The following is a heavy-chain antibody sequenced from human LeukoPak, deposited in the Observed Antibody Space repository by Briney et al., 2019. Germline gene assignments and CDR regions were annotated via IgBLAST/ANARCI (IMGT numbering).Heavy chain of an antibody. CDR3: AKASLNDYGDYYDY. CDR2: ISWNSGSI. V-gene: IGHV3-9*01. D-gene: IGHD4-17*01. J-gene: IGHJ4*02. Sequence: GGSLRLSCAASEFTFDDYAMHWVRQAPGKGLEWVSGISWNSGSIGYADSVKGRFTISRDNAKNSLYLQMNSLRAEDTALYYCAKASLNDYGDYYDYWGQGTLVTVSS. CDR1: EFTFDDYA.